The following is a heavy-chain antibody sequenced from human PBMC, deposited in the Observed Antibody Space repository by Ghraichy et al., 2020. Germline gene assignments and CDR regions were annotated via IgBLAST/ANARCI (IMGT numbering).Heavy chain of an antibody. CDR3: ARAVQLWYYFDY. D-gene: IGHD5-18*01. Sequence: GESLNISCAASGFTFSSYWMSWVRQAPGKGLEWVANIKQDGSEKYYVDSVKGRFTISRDNAKNSLYLQMNSLRAEDTAVYYCARAVQLWYYFDYWSQGTLVTVSS. CDR2: IKQDGSEK. V-gene: IGHV3-7*01. CDR1: GFTFSSYW. J-gene: IGHJ4*02.